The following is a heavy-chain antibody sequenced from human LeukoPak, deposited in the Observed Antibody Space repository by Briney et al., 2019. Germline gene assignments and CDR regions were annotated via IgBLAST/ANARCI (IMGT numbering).Heavy chain of an antibody. CDR2: INPNSGGT. J-gene: IGHJ4*02. CDR3: ATGRCYGSGSYFY. D-gene: IGHD3-10*01. CDR1: GYTFTGYY. V-gene: IGHV1-2*02. Sequence: ASVKVSCKASGYTFTGYYMHWVRQAPGHGLEWMGWINPNSGGTNYAQKFQGRVTMTEDTSTDTAYMELSSLRSEDTAVYYCATGRCYGSGSYFYWGQGTLVTVSS.